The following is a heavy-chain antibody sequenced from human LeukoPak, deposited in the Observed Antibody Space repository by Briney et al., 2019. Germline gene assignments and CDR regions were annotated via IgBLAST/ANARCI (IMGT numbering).Heavy chain of an antibody. CDR1: GGTFSSYA. CDR2: IIPIFGTA. J-gene: IGHJ4*02. V-gene: IGHV1-69*01. CDR3: ARFTYYDFWSGYLGDY. Sequence: SVKVSCKASGGTFSSYAISWVRQAPGQGLEWMGGIIPIFGTANYAQKFQGRVTITADESTSTAYMELSSLRSEDTAVYYCARFTYYDFWSGYLGDYWGQETLVTVSS. D-gene: IGHD3-3*01.